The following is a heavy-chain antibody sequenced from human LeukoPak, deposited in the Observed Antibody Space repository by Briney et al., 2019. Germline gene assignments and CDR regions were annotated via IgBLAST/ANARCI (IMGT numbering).Heavy chain of an antibody. D-gene: IGHD5-12*01. Sequence: SVKVSCKDSGGTFSSYTSSWVRQAPGQGLEWMGKIIPIFGIANYAQKFQGRVTITADKSTSTAYLELSSLRSEDTAVYYCARDVVDSGYSLFDYWGQGTLVTVSS. V-gene: IGHV1-69*04. J-gene: IGHJ4*02. CDR3: ARDVVDSGYSLFDY. CDR1: GGTFSSYT. CDR2: IIPIFGIA.